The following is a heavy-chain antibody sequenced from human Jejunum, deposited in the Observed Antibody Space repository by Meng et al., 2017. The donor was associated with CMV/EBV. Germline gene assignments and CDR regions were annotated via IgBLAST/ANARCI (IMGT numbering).Heavy chain of an antibody. V-gene: IGHV3-11*06. D-gene: IGHD3-10*01. J-gene: IGHJ4*02. CDR2: IRSSGTYT. CDR3: VRDRGEGGFFDY. Sequence: QAQLVEXXXXXVKPGGXXXLSCEAFGFSFRDYYMTWIRQAPGKGLESIAYIRSSGTYTDYAGSVKGRFTISRDSSKNTLFLQMDSLRVEDTATYYCVRDRGEGGFFDYWGQGTLVTVSS. CDR1: GFSFRDYY.